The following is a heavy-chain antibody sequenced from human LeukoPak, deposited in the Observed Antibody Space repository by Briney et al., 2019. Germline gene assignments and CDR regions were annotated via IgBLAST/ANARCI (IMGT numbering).Heavy chain of an antibody. CDR3: ASNYDFWSGSYYYDY. D-gene: IGHD3-3*01. CDR2: IIPIFGTA. Sequence: SVKVSCKASGGTFSSYAISWVRQAPGQGLEWMGRIIPIFGTANYAQKFQGRVTITTDESTSTAYMELSSLRSEDTAVYYCASNYDFWSGSYYYDYWGQGTLVTVSS. V-gene: IGHV1-69*05. CDR1: GGTFSSYA. J-gene: IGHJ4*02.